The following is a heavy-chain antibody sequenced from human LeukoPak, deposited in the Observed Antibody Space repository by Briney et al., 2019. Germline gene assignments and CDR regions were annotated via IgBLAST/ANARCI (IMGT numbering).Heavy chain of an antibody. CDR1: GFTFSSYS. CDR2: ISSSSSYI. D-gene: IGHD2-2*01. CDR3: ARESCSSTSCYLSFDYWNYYYYYYMDV. V-gene: IGHV3-21*01. J-gene: IGHJ6*03. Sequence: GGSLRLSCAASGFTFSSYSMNWVRQAPGKGLEWVSSISSSSSYIYYADSVKGRFTISRDNAKNSLYLQMNSLRAEDTAVYYCARESCSSTSCYLSFDYWNYYYYYYMDVWGKGTTVTVSS.